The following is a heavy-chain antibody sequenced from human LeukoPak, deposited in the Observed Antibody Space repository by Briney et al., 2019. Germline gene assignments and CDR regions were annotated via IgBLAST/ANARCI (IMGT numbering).Heavy chain of an antibody. Sequence: GGSLRLSCAAAGITVSINYMSLVRQAPGKGLEWVSVIYSGGSTYHADSVKGRFTISRDNSKNTVYLQMNSLRAEDTAVYYCARGPDSSNWYEPVDYWGQGTLVTVSS. CDR3: ARGPDSSNWYEPVDY. CDR1: GITVSINY. CDR2: IYSGGST. J-gene: IGHJ4*02. D-gene: IGHD6-13*01. V-gene: IGHV3-66*01.